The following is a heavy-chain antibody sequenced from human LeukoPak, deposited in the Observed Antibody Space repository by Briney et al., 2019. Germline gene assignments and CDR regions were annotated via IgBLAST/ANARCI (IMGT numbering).Heavy chain of an antibody. CDR3: AGWFGELRIGYYYMDV. D-gene: IGHD3-10*01. Sequence: PSETLSLTCTVSGDSISSGDYCWSWIRQPAGKGLEWIGRISSSGSTNYNPSLKSRVTISVDTSKNQFSLKLSSVTAADTAVYYCAGWFGELRIGYYYMDVWGKGTTVTISS. CDR2: ISSSGST. CDR1: GDSISSGDYC. V-gene: IGHV4-61*02. J-gene: IGHJ6*03.